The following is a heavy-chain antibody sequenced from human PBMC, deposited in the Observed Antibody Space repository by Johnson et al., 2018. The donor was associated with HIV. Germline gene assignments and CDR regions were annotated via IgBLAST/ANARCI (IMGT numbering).Heavy chain of an antibody. CDR1: GFTFSKYA. CDR2: ISYDGSNK. CDR3: VREESILVVIAVQAFDI. J-gene: IGHJ3*02. V-gene: IGHV3-30*04. Sequence: QMQLVESGGGVVQPGRSLRLSCAASGFTFSKYAIHWVRQAPGKGLAWVALISYDGSNKDYEDSVKGRFTISRDNSKNTLFLQMNSLRAEDTAVYYCVREESILVVIAVQAFDIWGPGTLVSVSS. D-gene: IGHD2-21*01.